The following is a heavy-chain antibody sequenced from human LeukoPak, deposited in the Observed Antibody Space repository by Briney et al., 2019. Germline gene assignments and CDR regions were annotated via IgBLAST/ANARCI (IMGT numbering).Heavy chain of an antibody. V-gene: IGHV1-18*01. D-gene: IGHD2-21*01. CDR3: ARDEGGGGDPDEWNWFDP. CDR1: GYTFTSYG. Sequence: GASVKVSCKASGYTFTSYGISWVRQAPGQGLEWMGWISAYNGNTNYAQKLQGRVTMTTDTSTSTAYMELRSLRSDDTAVYYCARDEGGGGDPDEWNWFDPWGQGTLVTVSS. CDR2: ISAYNGNT. J-gene: IGHJ5*02.